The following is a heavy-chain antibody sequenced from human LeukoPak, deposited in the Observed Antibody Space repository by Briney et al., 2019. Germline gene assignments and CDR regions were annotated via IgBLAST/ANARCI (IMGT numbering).Heavy chain of an antibody. CDR1: GYTFTGYY. V-gene: IGHV1-2*02. CDR3: ARAMYYYDSSGYYDYFDY. J-gene: IGHJ4*02. D-gene: IGHD3-22*01. Sequence: ASVKLSCKASGYTFTGYYMHWVRQAPGQGLEWMGWINPNSGGTNYAQKFQGRVTMTRDTSNSTAYMELSRLRSDDTAVYYCARAMYYYDSSGYYDYFDYWGQGTLVTVSS. CDR2: INPNSGGT.